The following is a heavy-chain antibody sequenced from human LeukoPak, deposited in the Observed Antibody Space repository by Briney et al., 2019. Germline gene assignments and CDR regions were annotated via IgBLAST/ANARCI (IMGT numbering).Heavy chain of an antibody. CDR1: GYTFTSYG. Sequence: ASVKVSCKASGYTFTSYGISWVRQAPGQGLEWMGWISAYNGNANYALKLQGRVTMTTDTSTSTAYMELRSLRSEDTAVYYCARDRGPYCTNGVCYPPNNWFDPWRQGTLVTVSS. CDR2: ISAYNGNA. D-gene: IGHD2-8*01. V-gene: IGHV1-18*01. CDR3: ARDRGPYCTNGVCYPPNNWFDP. J-gene: IGHJ5*02.